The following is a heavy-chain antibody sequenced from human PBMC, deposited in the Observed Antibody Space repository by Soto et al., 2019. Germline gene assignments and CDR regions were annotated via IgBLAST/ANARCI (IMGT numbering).Heavy chain of an antibody. V-gene: IGHV4-39*01. CDR1: GGSISSSSYY. J-gene: IGHJ4*02. CDR3: ARHDVAVVAATLSFDY. Sequence: SETLSLTCTVSGGSISSSSYYWGWIRQPPGKGLEWIGSIYYSGSTYYNPSLKSRVTISVDTSKNQFSLRLSSVTAADTAVYYCARHDVAVVAATLSFDYWGQGTLVTVSS. D-gene: IGHD2-15*01. CDR2: IYYSGST.